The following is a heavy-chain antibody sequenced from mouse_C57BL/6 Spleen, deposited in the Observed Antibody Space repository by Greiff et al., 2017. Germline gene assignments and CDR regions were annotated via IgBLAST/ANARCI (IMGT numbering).Heavy chain of an antibody. Sequence: QVQLQQPGAELVMPGASVKLSCKASGYTFTSYWMHWVKQRPGQGLEWIGAIDPSDSYTNYNQKFKGKSTLTVDKSSSTAYMQLSSLTSEDSAVYYCARGGITTGGGDYWGQGTTLTVSS. CDR1: GYTFTSYW. D-gene: IGHD1-1*01. V-gene: IGHV1-69*01. J-gene: IGHJ2*01. CDR2: IDPSDSYT. CDR3: ARGGITTGGGDY.